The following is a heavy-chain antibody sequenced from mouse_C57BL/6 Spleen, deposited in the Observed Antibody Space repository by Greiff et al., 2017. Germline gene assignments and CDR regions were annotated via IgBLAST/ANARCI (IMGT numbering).Heavy chain of an antibody. J-gene: IGHJ4*01. CDR2: ISGGGGNT. Sequence: EVKLEESGGGLVKPGGSLKLSCAASGFTFSSYTMSWVRQTPEKRLEWVATISGGGGNTYYPDSVKGRFTISRDNATNTLYLQMSSLRSEDTALYYCARQGFYYYGSSYAMDYWGQGTSVTVSS. CDR1: GFTFSSYT. D-gene: IGHD1-1*01. V-gene: IGHV5-9*01. CDR3: ARQGFYYYGSSYAMDY.